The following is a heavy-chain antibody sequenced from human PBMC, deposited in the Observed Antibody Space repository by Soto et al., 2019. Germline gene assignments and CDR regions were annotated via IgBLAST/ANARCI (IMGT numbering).Heavy chain of an antibody. CDR3: AREGLWFGELFPYFDY. CDR1: GFTFSSYW. D-gene: IGHD3-10*01. J-gene: IGHJ4*02. V-gene: IGHV3-7*01. Sequence: EVQLVESGGGLVQPGGSLRLSCAASGFTFSSYWMSWVRQAPGKGLEWVANIKQDGSEKYYVDSVKGRFTISRDNAKNSLYLQRNSLRAEDTAVYYCAREGLWFGELFPYFDYWGQGTLVTVSS. CDR2: IKQDGSEK.